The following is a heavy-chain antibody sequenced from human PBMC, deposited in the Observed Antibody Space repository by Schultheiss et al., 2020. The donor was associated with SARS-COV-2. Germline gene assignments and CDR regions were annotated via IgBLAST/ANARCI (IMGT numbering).Heavy chain of an antibody. CDR1: GFTFSSYD. J-gene: IGHJ4*02. Sequence: GGSLRLSCAASGFTFSSYDMHWVRQAPGKGLEWVAVIWYDGSDKYYAESVKGRFTISRDNSKNTLYLQMNSLRAEDTAVYYCAKVIGRGYWGQGTLVTVSS. D-gene: IGHD2/OR15-2a*01. CDR3: AKVIGRGY. V-gene: IGHV3-33*06. CDR2: IWYDGSDK.